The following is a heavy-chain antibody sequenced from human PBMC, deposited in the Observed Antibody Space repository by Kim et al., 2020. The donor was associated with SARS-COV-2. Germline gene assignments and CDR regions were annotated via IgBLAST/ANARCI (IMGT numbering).Heavy chain of an antibody. V-gene: IGHV3-23*01. J-gene: IGHJ2*01. CDR3: ANWGGLGH. D-gene: IGHD3-16*01. Sequence: GGSLRLSCVGSGFTFSHYVMSWVRQAPGKGLEWVAGITNTGSATYCIDSVKGRFTISRDNSRNTLYLQMSRLRVEDTAIYYCANWGGLGHWGRGTLVTVSS. CDR1: GFTFSHYV. CDR2: ITNTGSAT.